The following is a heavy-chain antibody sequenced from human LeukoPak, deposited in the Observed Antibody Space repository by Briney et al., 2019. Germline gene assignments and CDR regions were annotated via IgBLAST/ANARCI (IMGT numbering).Heavy chain of an antibody. V-gene: IGHV4-34*01. D-gene: IGHD2-2*02. Sequence: PSETLSLTCAVYGGSFSGYYWSWIRQPPGKGLEWIGEFNHSGSTNYNPSLKSRVTISVDTSKNQFSLKLSSVTAADTAVYYCARVLGPDCSSTSCYTDWFDPWGQGTLVTVSS. CDR3: ARVLGPDCSSTSCYTDWFDP. CDR2: FNHSGST. J-gene: IGHJ5*02. CDR1: GGSFSGYY.